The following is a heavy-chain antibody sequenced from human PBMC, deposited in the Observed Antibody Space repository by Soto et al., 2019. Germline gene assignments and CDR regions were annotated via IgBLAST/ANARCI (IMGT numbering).Heavy chain of an antibody. J-gene: IGHJ3*02. V-gene: IGHV4-59*01. CDR3: AKGRYDILTGSRYDAFDI. D-gene: IGHD3-9*01. CDR2: IYYSGST. Sequence: PSETLSLTCTVSGGSISSYYWSWIRQPPGKGLEWIGYIYYSGSTNYNPSLKSRVTISVDTSKNQFSLKLSSVTAADTAVYYCAKGRYDILTGSRYDAFDIWGQGTMVTVSS. CDR1: GGSISSYY.